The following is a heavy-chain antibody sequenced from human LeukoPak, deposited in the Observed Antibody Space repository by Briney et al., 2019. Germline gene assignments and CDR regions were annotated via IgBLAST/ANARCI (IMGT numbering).Heavy chain of an antibody. V-gene: IGHV3-7*03. CDR2: IKEDGSLT. D-gene: IGHD5-18*01. CDR1: GFTFSSSW. CDR3: ARDRGYKAFDI. J-gene: IGHJ3*02. Sequence: PGGSLRLSCAASGFTFSSSWMDWVRQAPGRGLEWVANIKEDGSLTFYVDSVKGRFTISRDNAKNSLYLRMNSLRVDDTAVYYCARDRGYKAFDIWGQGTMVTVSS.